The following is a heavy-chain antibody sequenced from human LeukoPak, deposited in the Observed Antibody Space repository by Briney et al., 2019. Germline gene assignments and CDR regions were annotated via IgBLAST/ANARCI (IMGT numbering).Heavy chain of an antibody. CDR1: GFTFRSYD. V-gene: IGHV3-13*01. CDR2: IGTAGEI. D-gene: IGHD6-19*01. CDR3: ARVEVSVAGSFDP. J-gene: IGHJ5*02. Sequence: GGSLRLSCAASGFTFRSYDMHWVRQATGKGLEWVSGIGTAGEIYYPGSVKGRFTISRENAKNSLYLQMNSLRAEDTAVYYCARVEVSVAGSFDPWGQGTLVTVSS.